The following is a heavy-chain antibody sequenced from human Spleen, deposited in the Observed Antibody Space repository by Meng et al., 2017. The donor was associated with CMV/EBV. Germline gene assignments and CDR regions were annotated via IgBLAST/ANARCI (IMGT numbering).Heavy chain of an antibody. CDR3: TRDRSLYFFDY. V-gene: IGHV3-15*01. J-gene: IGHJ4*02. Sequence: CAGSGFTFSDNWMTWVRQAPGKGLEWVGSIKSETDGGTTDYAAPVKGRFTISRHDSKNTLYLQMNSLRTEETAVYYCTRDRSLYFFDYWGQGTLVTVSS. CDR1: GFTFSDNW. CDR2: IKSETDGGTT. D-gene: IGHD3-16*02.